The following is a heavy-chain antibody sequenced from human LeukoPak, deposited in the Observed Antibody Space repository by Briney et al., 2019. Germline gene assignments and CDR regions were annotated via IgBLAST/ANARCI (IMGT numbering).Heavy chain of an antibody. CDR1: GFTFSSYG. CDR2: IWYDGSNK. J-gene: IGHJ4*02. Sequence: GGSLRLSCAASGFTFSSYGMHWVRQAPGKGLEWVAVIWYDGSNKYYADSVKGRFTISRDNSKNTLYLQMNSLRAEDTAVYYCARAHYDGSGKLDYWGQGTLVTVSS. D-gene: IGHD3-10*01. CDR3: ARAHYDGSGKLDY. V-gene: IGHV3-33*01.